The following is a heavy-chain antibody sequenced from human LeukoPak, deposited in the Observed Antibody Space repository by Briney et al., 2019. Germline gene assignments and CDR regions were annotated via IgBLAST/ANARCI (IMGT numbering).Heavy chain of an antibody. D-gene: IGHD3-9*01. Sequence: GGSLRLSCAASGFTFSSYSMNWVRQAPGKGLEWVSSISSSSSYIYYADSVKGRFTISRDNAKNSLYLQMNSLRAEDTAVYYCARGRYFDVYYYGMDVWGQGTTVTVSS. CDR3: ARGRYFDVYYYGMDV. J-gene: IGHJ6*02. CDR2: ISSSSSYI. V-gene: IGHV3-21*01. CDR1: GFTFSSYS.